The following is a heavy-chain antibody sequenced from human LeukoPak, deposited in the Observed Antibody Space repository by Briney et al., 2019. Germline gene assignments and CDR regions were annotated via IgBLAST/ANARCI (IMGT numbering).Heavy chain of an antibody. CDR1: GFTFSSYA. D-gene: IGHD3-3*01. J-gene: IGHJ4*02. Sequence: GGSLRLSCAASGFTFSSYAMSWVRQAPGRGLEWVLAISGSGGNTYYPDSLTGRFTISRDNSKNTVYLQLNSLRAEDTAVYYCARRSYWSGYSPFDYWGQGTLVTVSS. CDR3: ARRSYWSGYSPFDY. V-gene: IGHV3-23*01. CDR2: ISGSGGNT.